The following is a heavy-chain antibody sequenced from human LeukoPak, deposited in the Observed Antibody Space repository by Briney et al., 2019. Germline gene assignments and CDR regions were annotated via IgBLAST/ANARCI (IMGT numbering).Heavy chain of an antibody. D-gene: IGHD4-11*01. V-gene: IGHV4-4*07. Sequence: SETLSLTCTVSGGSISSYYWSWIPQPAGKGLEGIGRIYTSGSTNYNPSLKSRVTISVDKSKNQFSLKLGSVTAADTAVYYCARDLGTSNYGYWGQGTLVTVSS. CDR2: IYTSGST. CDR3: ARDLGTSNYGY. J-gene: IGHJ4*02. CDR1: GGSISSYY.